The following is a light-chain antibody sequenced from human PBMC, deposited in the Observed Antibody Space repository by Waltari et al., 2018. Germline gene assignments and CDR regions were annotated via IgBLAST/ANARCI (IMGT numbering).Light chain of an antibody. CDR2: AAS. CDR1: QSISSY. V-gene: IGKV1-39*01. CDR3: QQSHSTPRT. Sequence: DSQMTQSPSSLSASVRHRLTITCRASQSISSYLNWYQLKPGKAPKLLIYAASSLQSGVPSRFSGSGSGTDFTLTISSLQPEDFATYYCQQSHSTPRTFGQGTKVEIK. J-gene: IGKJ1*01.